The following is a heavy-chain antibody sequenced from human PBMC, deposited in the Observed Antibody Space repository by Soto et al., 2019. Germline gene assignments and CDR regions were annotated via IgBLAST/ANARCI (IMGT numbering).Heavy chain of an antibody. D-gene: IGHD3-3*01. CDR1: GFTFSSYA. CDR3: AKDTICGVAPDY. CDR2: ISGSGGST. J-gene: IGHJ4*02. Sequence: EVQLLESGGGVVQPGGSLRLSCAASGFTFSSYAMSWVRQAPGKGLEWVSAISGSGGSTYYTDSVKGRFTISRDNSKNTLYLKMNSLRAEDTAVYYCAKDTICGVAPDYWGQGTLVTVSS. V-gene: IGHV3-23*01.